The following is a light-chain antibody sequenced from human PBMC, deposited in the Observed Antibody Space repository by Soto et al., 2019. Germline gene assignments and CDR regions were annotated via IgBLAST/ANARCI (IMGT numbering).Light chain of an antibody. J-gene: IGKJ1*01. Sequence: QMTQSPSIVSASVGDSVTITCRASQSVNTWLAWYQLKPGKAPRLLIYKASTLESGVPSRFSGSGSGTEFTLTISSLQPDDIATYYCQQYDHYRTFGQGTKVELE. CDR2: KAS. CDR1: QSVNTW. CDR3: QQYDHYRT. V-gene: IGKV1-5*03.